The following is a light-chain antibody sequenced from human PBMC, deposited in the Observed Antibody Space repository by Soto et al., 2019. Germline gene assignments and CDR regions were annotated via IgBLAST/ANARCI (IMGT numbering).Light chain of an antibody. V-gene: IGKV1-6*01. CDR1: QGIRND. J-gene: IGKJ4*01. CDR3: LQDYNYPLT. Sequence: AIQMTQSPSSLSASVGDRVTITCRASQGIRNDLGWYQQKPGKAPKLLIYAASSLQSGVPSRFSGSGSGTDFTLIISSLQAEDFATYYCLQDYNYPLTCGGGTKVEIK. CDR2: AAS.